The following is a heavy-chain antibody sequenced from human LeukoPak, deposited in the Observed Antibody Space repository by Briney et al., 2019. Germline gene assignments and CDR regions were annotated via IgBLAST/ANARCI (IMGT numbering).Heavy chain of an antibody. V-gene: IGHV4-38-2*02. CDR3: ARENWVFDY. CDR2: VYRSGST. J-gene: IGHJ4*02. D-gene: IGHD7-27*01. Sequence: KPSETLSLTCAVYGGSFSSGYHWGWIRQPPGEGLEWIGSVYRSGSTYYNPSLKSRVTISVDTSKNQISLKVRSVTAADTAVYYCARENWVFDYWGQGILVTVSS. CDR1: GGSFSSGYH.